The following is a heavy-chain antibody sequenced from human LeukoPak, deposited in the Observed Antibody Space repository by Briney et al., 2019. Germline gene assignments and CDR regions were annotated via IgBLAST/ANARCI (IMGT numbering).Heavy chain of an antibody. Sequence: PSETLSLTCAVYGGSFSGYYWSWIRQPPGKGLEWIGEINHSGSTNYNPSLKSRVTISVDTSKNQFSLKLSSVTAADTAVYYCARRYYDSSGYYMYYFDYWGQGTLVTVSS. J-gene: IGHJ4*02. V-gene: IGHV4-34*01. D-gene: IGHD3-22*01. CDR2: INHSGST. CDR1: GGSFSGYY. CDR3: ARRYYDSSGYYMYYFDY.